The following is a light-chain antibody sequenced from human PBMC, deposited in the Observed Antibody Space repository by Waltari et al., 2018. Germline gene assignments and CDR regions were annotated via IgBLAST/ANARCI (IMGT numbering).Light chain of an antibody. CDR2: WAS. V-gene: IGKV4-1*01. CDR1: QSLLSSFNSKTY. J-gene: IGKJ5*01. Sequence: DIVLTQSPDSLAWSLGERAPINCTSSQSLLSSFNSKTYIAWYQQKPGQPPKLLINWASARGSGVPERFSGSGSETDFTLTISSLQAEDVAVYYCHHYYIPPLTFGQGTRLEIK. CDR3: HHYYIPPLT.